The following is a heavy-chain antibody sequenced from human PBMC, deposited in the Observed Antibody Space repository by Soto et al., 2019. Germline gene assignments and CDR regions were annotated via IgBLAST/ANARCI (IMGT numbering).Heavy chain of an antibody. CDR2: ISGSGGST. V-gene: IGHV3-23*01. D-gene: IGHD5-18*01. Sequence: GGSLRLSCAASGFTFSSYAMSWVRQAPGKGLEWVSAISGSGGSTYYADSVKGRFTISRDNSKNTLYLQMSSLRAEDTAVYYCAKGYSYGTTPDYWGQGTLITVSS. CDR3: AKGYSYGTTPDY. CDR1: GFTFSSYA. J-gene: IGHJ4*02.